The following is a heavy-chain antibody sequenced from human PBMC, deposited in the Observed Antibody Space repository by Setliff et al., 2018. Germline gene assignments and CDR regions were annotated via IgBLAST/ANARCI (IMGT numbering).Heavy chain of an antibody. D-gene: IGHD3-3*01. CDR1: GFTVSSHF. CDR3: AGQGPIFGSGLIPGFDQ. Sequence: PGGSLRLSCAASGFTVSSHFMSWVRQAPGKGLEWVSTVSVSGDNTYYTDSVKGRFTTSRDNSKNTLSLQMSSLRTEDTAIYFCAGQGPIFGSGLIPGFDQWGQGTMVTVSS. V-gene: IGHV3-23*01. J-gene: IGHJ4*02. CDR2: VSVSGDNT.